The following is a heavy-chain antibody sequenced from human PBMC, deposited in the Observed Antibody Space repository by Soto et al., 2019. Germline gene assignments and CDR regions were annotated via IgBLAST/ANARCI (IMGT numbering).Heavy chain of an antibody. CDR3: VRDVPAAGTDWFDP. Sequence: QVQLQESGPGLVKPSETLSLTCTVSVGSINNYWWSWIRQAADKRLEWIGRLHSTGATNYNPSLRSRVTMSVDKSKNQFSLNLASVTAADTAVYYCVRDVPAAGTDWFDPWGQGTLVTVSS. CDR2: LHSTGAT. D-gene: IGHD6-13*01. V-gene: IGHV4-4*07. J-gene: IGHJ5*02. CDR1: VGSINNYW.